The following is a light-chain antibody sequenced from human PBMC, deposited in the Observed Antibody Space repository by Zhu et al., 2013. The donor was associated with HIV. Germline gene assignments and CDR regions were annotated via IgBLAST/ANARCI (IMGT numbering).Light chain of an antibody. J-gene: IGKJ1*01. CDR1: QSISSW. Sequence: DIQMTQSPSTLSASVGDRVTITCRASQSISSWSAWYQQKPGKAPKLLIYDASTLETGVPLRFRGSGSGTEFTLTISSLQPDDFATYYCQQYNSYSTFGQGTKVDFK. CDR3: QQYNSYST. CDR2: DAS. V-gene: IGKV1-5*01.